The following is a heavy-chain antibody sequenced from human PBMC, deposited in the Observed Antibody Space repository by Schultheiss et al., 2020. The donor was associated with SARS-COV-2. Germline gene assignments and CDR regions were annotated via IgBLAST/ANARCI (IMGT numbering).Heavy chain of an antibody. CDR3: ARVSSSDYYYYYMDV. CDR1: GGSISSGGYS. J-gene: IGHJ6*03. CDR2: IYHSGST. Sequence: SETLSLTCAVSGGSISSGGYSWSWIRQPPGKGLEWIGYIYHSGSTYYNPSLKSRVTISVDTSKNQFSLKLSSVTAADTAVYYCARVSSSDYYYYYMDVWGKGTTVTVSS. D-gene: IGHD6-6*01. V-gene: IGHV4-30-2*01.